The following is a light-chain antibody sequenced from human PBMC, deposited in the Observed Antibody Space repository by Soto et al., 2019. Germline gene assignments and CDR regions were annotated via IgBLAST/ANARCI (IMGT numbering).Light chain of an antibody. CDR2: GAS. V-gene: IGKV3-15*01. J-gene: IGKJ5*01. CDR1: QSVYSN. CDR3: QQYTNWPPNT. Sequence: EIVLTQSPGTLSLSPGEGVTLSCRASQSVYSNLAWYQQRPGQAPRLLIYGASTRATGVPARFSGRGSGTEFTLTISSLQSEDFAVYYCQQYTNWPPNTFGQGTRLEMK.